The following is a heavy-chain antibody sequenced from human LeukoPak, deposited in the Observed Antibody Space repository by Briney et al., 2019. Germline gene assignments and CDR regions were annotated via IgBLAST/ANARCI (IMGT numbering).Heavy chain of an antibody. D-gene: IGHD2-15*01. CDR3: ASDLGYCSGGSCYPRY. CDR1: GYTFTSYG. CDR2: ISAYNGNT. J-gene: IGHJ4*02. V-gene: IGHV1-18*01. Sequence: ASVKVSCKASGYTFTSYGISWVRQAPGQGLEWMGWISAYNGNTNYAQKLQGRVTMTTDTSTSTAYTELRSLRSDDTAVYYCASDLGYCSGGSCYPRYWGQGTLVTVSS.